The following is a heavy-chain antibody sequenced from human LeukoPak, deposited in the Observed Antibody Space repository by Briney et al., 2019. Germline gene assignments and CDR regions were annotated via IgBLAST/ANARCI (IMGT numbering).Heavy chain of an antibody. D-gene: IGHD6-13*01. Sequence: SETLSLTCTVSGGSISSSYWSWIRQPPGKGLEWIGYIYYSGSTNYNPSLKSRVTISVDTSKNQFSLRLSSVTAADTALYYCAGYSSSYEGFDYWGQGTLVTVSS. CDR1: GGSISSSY. V-gene: IGHV4-59*01. CDR3: AGYSSSYEGFDY. J-gene: IGHJ4*02. CDR2: IYYSGST.